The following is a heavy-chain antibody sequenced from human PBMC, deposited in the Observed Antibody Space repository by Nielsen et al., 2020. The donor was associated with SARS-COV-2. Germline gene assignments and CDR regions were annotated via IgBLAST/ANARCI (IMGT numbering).Heavy chain of an antibody. CDR3: ATIAAAGTTYYYYGMDV. CDR2: ISAST. J-gene: IGHJ6*02. V-gene: IGHV3-23*01. D-gene: IGHD6-13*01. CDR1: GFTISTYA. Sequence: GESLKISCAASGFTISTYAMSWVRQAPGKGLEWVSAISASTYYADSVKGRFTISRDNSKNTLYLQMNSLRAEDTAVYYCATIAAAGTTYYYYGMDVWGQGTTVTVSS.